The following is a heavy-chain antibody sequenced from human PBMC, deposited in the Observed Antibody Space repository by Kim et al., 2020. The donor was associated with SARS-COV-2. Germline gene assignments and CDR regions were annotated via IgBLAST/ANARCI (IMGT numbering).Heavy chain of an antibody. V-gene: IGHV3-7*03. D-gene: IGHD5-12*01. CDR3: ARDWGQVATRYYYYYYGMDV. J-gene: IGHJ6*02. CDR2: IKQDGSEK. CDR1: GFTFSSYW. Sequence: GGSLRLSCAASGFTFSSYWMSWVRQAPGKGLEWVANIKQDGSEKYYVDSVKGRFTISRDNAKNSLYLQMNSLRAEDTAVYYCARDWGQVATRYYYYYYGMDVWGQGTTVTVSS.